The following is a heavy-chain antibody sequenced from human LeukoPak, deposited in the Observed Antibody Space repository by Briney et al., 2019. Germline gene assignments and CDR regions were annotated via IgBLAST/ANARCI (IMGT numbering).Heavy chain of an antibody. V-gene: IGHV5-51*01. CDR2: IYPGDSDT. Sequence: GESLKISCEGSGYNFPSYLIGWVRQMPGKGLEWMGIIYPGDSDTRYSPSFQGQVTISADKSISTAYLQWSSLKASDTAMYYCARRMYSSGWSNFDYWGQGTLVTVSS. J-gene: IGHJ4*02. D-gene: IGHD6-19*01. CDR1: GYNFPSYL. CDR3: ARRMYSSGWSNFDY.